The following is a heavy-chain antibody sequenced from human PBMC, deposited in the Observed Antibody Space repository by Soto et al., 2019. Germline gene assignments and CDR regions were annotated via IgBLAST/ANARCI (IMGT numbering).Heavy chain of an antibody. V-gene: IGHV3-23*01. CDR2: ISGNGGDT. CDR3: ASDLVGASDSYGLDV. CDR1: GFAFSSYA. Sequence: GGSLRLSCAASGFAFSSYAMSWVRQAPGKGLEWVAAISGNGGDTSYADSVRGRFTISRDNSKNRLYLQMNSLRAEDTAVYYCASDLVGASDSYGLDVWGQGTPVSVSS. J-gene: IGHJ6*02. D-gene: IGHD1-26*01.